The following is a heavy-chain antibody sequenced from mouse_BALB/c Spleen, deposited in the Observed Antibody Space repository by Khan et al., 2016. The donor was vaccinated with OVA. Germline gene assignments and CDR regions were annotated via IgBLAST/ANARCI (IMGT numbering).Heavy chain of an antibody. J-gene: IGHJ2*01. Sequence: QVQLQQSGAGLAKPGASVKMSCKASGYTFTTYWMHWVKQRPGQGLEWIGYINPTSGFTDYNQKFKDKATLTADKSSSTAYMQLSSLTSDDSAVYYCARDRIDYWGQGTTLTVSS. CDR1: GYTFTTYW. CDR3: ARDRIDY. CDR2: INPTSGFT. V-gene: IGHV1-7*01.